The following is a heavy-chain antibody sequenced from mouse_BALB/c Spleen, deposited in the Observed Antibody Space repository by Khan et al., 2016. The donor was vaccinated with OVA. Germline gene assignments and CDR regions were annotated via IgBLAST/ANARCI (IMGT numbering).Heavy chain of an antibody. D-gene: IGHD1-1*01. J-gene: IGHJ3*01. CDR3: ARRNYGPFAY. V-gene: IGHV5-9-3*01. CDR2: INSDGIYT. CDR1: GFTFSTYA. Sequence: EVELVESGGGLVKPGGSLKLSCAASGFTFSTYAMSWVRQTPAKRLEWVATINSDGIYTYYPDSVKGRFTISRDDAKDTLYLQMSSLRSEDAAMYYGARRNYGPFAYWGQGTLVTVSA.